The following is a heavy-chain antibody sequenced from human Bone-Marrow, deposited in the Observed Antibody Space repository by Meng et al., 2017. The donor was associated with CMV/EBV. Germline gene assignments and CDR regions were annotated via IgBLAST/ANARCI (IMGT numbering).Heavy chain of an antibody. V-gene: IGHV1-8*01. Sequence: SGYTITSYDINWVRQATGQGLEWMGWMNPNSGNTGYAQKFQGRVTMTRNTSISTAYMELSSLRSEDTAVYYCASSITGTPTSPFDYWGQGTLVTVSS. CDR3: ASSITGTPTSPFDY. CDR1: GYTITSYD. D-gene: IGHD1-7*01. CDR2: MNPNSGNT. J-gene: IGHJ4*02.